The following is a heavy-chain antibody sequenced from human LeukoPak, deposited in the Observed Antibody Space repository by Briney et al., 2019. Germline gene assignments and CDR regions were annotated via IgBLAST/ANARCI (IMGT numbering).Heavy chain of an antibody. J-gene: IGHJ4*02. V-gene: IGHV3-23*01. Sequence: GGSLRLSCAGSGFTFNSYAMSWVRQAPGKGLEWVSSISGSGGSTYYTDSVKGRFTISRDNSKNTLYLQMNSLRAEDTAVYYCVKDQDSGAYSRFDYWGQGTRVTVSS. CDR3: VKDQDSGAYSRFDY. CDR1: GFTFNSYA. CDR2: ISGSGGST. D-gene: IGHD3-22*01.